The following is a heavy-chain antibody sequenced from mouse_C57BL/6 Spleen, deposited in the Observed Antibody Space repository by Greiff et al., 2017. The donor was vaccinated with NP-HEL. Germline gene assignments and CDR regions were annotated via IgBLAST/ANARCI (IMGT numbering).Heavy chain of an antibody. Sequence: VQLVESGPELVKPGASVKISCKASGYAFSSSWMNWVKQRPGKGLEWIGRIYPGDGDTNYNGKFKGKATLTADKSSSTAYMQLSSLTFEDSAVYFCARNYDYDWFAYWGQGTLVTVSA. V-gene: IGHV1-82*01. CDR1: GYAFSSSW. CDR3: ARNYDYDWFAY. D-gene: IGHD2-4*01. CDR2: IYPGDGDT. J-gene: IGHJ3*01.